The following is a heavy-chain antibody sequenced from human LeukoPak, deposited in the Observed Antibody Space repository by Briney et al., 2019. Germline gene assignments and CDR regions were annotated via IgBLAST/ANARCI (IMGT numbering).Heavy chain of an antibody. V-gene: IGHV3-9*01. J-gene: IGHJ3*02. CDR2: ISWNSGSI. D-gene: IGHD3-10*01. Sequence: GGSLRLSCAASGFTFSSYAMHWVRQAPGKGLEWVSGISWNSGSIGYAESVKGRFTISRDNAKNSLYLQMNSLRAEATALYYCAKVLLWFGELSGGAFDIWGQGTMVTVSS. CDR3: AKVLLWFGELSGGAFDI. CDR1: GFTFSSYA.